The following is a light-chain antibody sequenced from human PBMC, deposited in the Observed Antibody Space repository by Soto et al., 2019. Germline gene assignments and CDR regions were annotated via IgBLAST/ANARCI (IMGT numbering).Light chain of an antibody. J-gene: IGLJ2*01. V-gene: IGLV2-8*01. CDR3: SSYAGSNNHVV. CDR1: SSDVGGYNY. Sequence: QSALTQPPSASGSPGQSVTISCTGTSSDVGGYNYVSWYQQHPGKAPKLMIYEVSKRPSGVPDRFSGSKSGNTASLTVSGIQAEDEADYYCSSYAGSNNHVVFGGGTKLTV. CDR2: EVS.